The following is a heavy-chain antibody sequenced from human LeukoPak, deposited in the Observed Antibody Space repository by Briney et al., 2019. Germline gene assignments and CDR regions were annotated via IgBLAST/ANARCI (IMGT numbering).Heavy chain of an antibody. CDR1: GYTFTGYY. CDR3: ARRVYYYYYMDV. CDR2: INPSGGST. J-gene: IGHJ6*03. Sequence: ASVKVSCKASGYTFTGYYMHWVRQAPGQGLEWMGIINPSGGSTSYAQKFQGRVTMTRDTSISTAYMELSRLRSDDTAVYYCARRVYYYYYMDVWGKGTTVTISS. V-gene: IGHV1-2*02. D-gene: IGHD3-10*01.